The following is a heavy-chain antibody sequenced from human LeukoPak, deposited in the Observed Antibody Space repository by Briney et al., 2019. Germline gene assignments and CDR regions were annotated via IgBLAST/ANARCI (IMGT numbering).Heavy chain of an antibody. CDR1: GFTFSSYG. Sequence: GMSLRLSCAASGFTFSSYGMHWVRQAPGKGLEWVAVIWYDGSNKYYADSVKGRFTISRDYSKNTPYLQMNSLRAEDTAVYYCARKVLGVVIQTAGMDVWGQGTTVTVSS. CDR2: IWYDGSNK. V-gene: IGHV3-33*01. CDR3: ARKVLGVVIQTAGMDV. D-gene: IGHD3-3*01. J-gene: IGHJ6*02.